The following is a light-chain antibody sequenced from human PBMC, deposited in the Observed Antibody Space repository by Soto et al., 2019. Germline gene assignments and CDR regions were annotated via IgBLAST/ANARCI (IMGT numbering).Light chain of an antibody. CDR2: DVS. CDR3: SSYAGTSIPYVV. Sequence: SVLTQPASVSGSPGQSITISCTGTSSDVGAYKYVSWYQQHADKAPKLLIYDVSSRSSGISDRFSGSKSGNTASLTIIGLQAEDEADYYCSSYAGTSIPYVVFGGGTKLTVL. J-gene: IGLJ2*01. V-gene: IGLV2-14*03. CDR1: SSDVGAYKY.